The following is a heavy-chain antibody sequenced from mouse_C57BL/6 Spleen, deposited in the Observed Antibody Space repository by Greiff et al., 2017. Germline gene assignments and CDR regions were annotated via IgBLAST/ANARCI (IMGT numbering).Heavy chain of an antibody. V-gene: IGHV2-2*01. CDR3: ARKGDYGLAY. D-gene: IGHD1-2*01. CDR1: GFSLTSYG. Sequence: VQLMESGPGLVQPSQCLSITCTVSGFSLTSYGVHWVRQSPGKGLEWLGVIWSGGSTDENAAFISRLSISKDNSKSQVFFKINSLQADDTAIYYCARKGDYGLAYWGQGTTLTVSS. CDR2: IWSGGST. J-gene: IGHJ2*01.